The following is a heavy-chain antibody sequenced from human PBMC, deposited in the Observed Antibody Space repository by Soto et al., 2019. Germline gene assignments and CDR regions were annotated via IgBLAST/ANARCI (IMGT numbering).Heavy chain of an antibody. V-gene: IGHV3-23*01. CDR2: ISGSGGST. D-gene: IGHD6-19*01. J-gene: IGHJ4*02. Sequence: GGSLRLSCAASGFTFKNFAMSWVRQAPGKGLEWVSLISGSGGSTDYADSVKGRFTISRDNSKNTMYLQMNSLRVEDTALYYCAKDNLAVAGAYFDYRGQRSLVTGSS. CDR3: AKDNLAVAGAYFDY. CDR1: GFTFKNFA.